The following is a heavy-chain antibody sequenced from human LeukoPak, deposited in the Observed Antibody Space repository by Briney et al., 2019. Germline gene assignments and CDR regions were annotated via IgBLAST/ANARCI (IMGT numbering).Heavy chain of an antibody. CDR2: IMPMFGKA. CDR1: GGTFSSYD. CDR3: AGGRTDIVVVPATLRNYYFDY. J-gene: IGHJ4*02. V-gene: IGHV1-69*06. Sequence: ASVKVSCKASGGTFSSYDISWVRQAPGQGLEWMGGIMPMFGKANYAQKFQGRVTTTSDKATSTAYMELSSLRSEDTAVYYCAGGRTDIVVVPATLRNYYFDYWGQGTLVTISS. D-gene: IGHD2-2*01.